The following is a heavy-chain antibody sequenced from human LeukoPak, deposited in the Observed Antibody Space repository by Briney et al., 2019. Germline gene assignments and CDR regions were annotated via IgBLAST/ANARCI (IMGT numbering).Heavy chain of an antibody. Sequence: GGSLRLSCAASGFTFSGSAMHWVRQASGKGLEWVGRIRGKANSYATAYAASVKGRFTISRDDSKNTAYLQMNSLKTEDTAVYYCTHRMATNGDYFDYWGQGTLVTVSS. J-gene: IGHJ4*02. CDR1: GFTFSGSA. CDR2: IRGKANSYAT. V-gene: IGHV3-73*01. CDR3: THRMATNGDYFDY. D-gene: IGHD5-24*01.